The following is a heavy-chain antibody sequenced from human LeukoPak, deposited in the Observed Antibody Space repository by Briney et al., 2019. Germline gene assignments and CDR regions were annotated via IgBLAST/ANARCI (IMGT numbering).Heavy chain of an antibody. CDR1: GFTFSSYA. CDR3: AKDKRTTVTTYYYYGMDV. J-gene: IGHJ6*02. D-gene: IGHD4-17*01. CDR2: ISGSGGST. V-gene: IGHV3-23*01. Sequence: PGGSLRLSCAASGFTFSSYAMSWVRQAPGKGLEWVSAISGSGGSTYYADSVKGRFTISRDNSKNTLYLQMNSLRAEDTAVYYCAKDKRTTVTTYYYYGMDVWGQGTTVTVSS.